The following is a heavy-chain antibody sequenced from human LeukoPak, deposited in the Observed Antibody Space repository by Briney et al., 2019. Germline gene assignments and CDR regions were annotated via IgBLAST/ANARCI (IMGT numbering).Heavy chain of an antibody. CDR2: IYYSGST. J-gene: IGHJ6*02. CDR3: ARSSYYYYGMDV. V-gene: IGHV4-59*01. CDR1: GGSISSYY. Sequence: SETLSLTCTVSGGSISSYYWSWIRQPPGKGLEWIGYIYYSGSTDYNPSLKSRVTISVDTSKNQFSLKLSSVTAADTAVYYCARSSYYYYGMDVWGQGTTVTVSS.